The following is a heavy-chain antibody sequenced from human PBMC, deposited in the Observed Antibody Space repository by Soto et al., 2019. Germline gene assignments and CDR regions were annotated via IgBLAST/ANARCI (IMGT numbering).Heavy chain of an antibody. CDR3: AGWGGHDYNY. CDR2: INPDGNVG. D-gene: IGHD4-4*01. V-gene: IGHV3-7*03. CDR1: GFTFSTYW. J-gene: IGHJ4*02. Sequence: EVQPLGSGGGLVQPGGSLRLSCVGSGFTFSTYWMNWVRQAPGKGLEWVANINPDGNVGTYVDSVRGRFTTSRDNAKNSLYLQMNSLRADDTAVYFCAGWGGHDYNYWGQGIMVTVSS.